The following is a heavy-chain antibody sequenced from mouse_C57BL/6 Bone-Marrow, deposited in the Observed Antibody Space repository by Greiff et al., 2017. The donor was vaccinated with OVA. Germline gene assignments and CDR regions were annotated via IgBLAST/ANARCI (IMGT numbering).Heavy chain of an antibody. Sequence: QVQLQQSGAELARPGASVKLSCKASGYTFTSYGISWVKQRTGQGLVWIGEIYPRSGNTYYNEKFKGKATLTADKSSSTAYMELRSLTSEDSAVYFCARRGLLGYWGKGTLVTAAA. CDR3: ARRGLLGY. CDR1: GYTFTSYG. J-gene: IGHJ3*01. CDR2: IYPRSGNT. D-gene: IGHD2-3*01. V-gene: IGHV1-81*01.